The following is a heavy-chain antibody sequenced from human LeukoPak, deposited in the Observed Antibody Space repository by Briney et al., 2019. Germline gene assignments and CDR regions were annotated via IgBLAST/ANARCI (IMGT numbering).Heavy chain of an antibody. CDR1: GYTFTSYY. Sequence: ASVKVSCKASGYTFTSYYMHWVRQAPGQGLEWMGIINPSGGSTSYAQKFQGRVTMTRDTSTSTVYMELSRLRSEDTAVYYCARVVVGDIAAFDIWGQGTMVTVSS. CDR2: INPSGGST. J-gene: IGHJ3*02. D-gene: IGHD4-17*01. V-gene: IGHV1-46*01. CDR3: ARVVVGDIAAFDI.